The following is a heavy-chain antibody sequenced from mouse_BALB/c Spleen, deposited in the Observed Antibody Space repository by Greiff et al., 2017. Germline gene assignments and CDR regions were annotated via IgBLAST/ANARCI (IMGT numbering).Heavy chain of an antibody. CDR3: ARAYYRYDQESYAMDY. J-gene: IGHJ4*01. CDR2: ISYSGST. CDR1: GYSITSDYA. D-gene: IGHD2-14*01. Sequence: EVMLVESGPGLVKPSQSLSLTCTVTGYSITSDYAWNWIRQFPGNKLEWMGYISYSGSTSYNPSLKSRISITRDTSKNQFFLQLNSVTTEDTATYYCARAYYRYDQESYAMDYWGQGTSVTVSS. V-gene: IGHV3-2*02.